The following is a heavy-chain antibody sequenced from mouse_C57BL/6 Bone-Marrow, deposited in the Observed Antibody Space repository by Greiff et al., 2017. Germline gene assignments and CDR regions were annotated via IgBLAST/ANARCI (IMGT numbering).Heavy chain of an antibody. J-gene: IGHJ1*03. D-gene: IGHD2-10*02. CDR3: ARRYGNYGYFDV. CDR1: GYSITSGYY. V-gene: IGHV3-6*01. CDR2: ISYDGGN. Sequence: ESGPGLVKPSQSLSLTCSVTGYSITSGYYWNWIRQFPGNKLEWMGYISYDGGNNYNPSLKNRISITRDTSKNQFFLKLNSVTTEDTATYYCARRYGNYGYFDVWGTGTTVTVSS.